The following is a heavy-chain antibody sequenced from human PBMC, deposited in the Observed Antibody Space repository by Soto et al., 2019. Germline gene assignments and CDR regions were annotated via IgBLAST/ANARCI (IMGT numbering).Heavy chain of an antibody. Sequence: PVNRSRKASGYSFTSYRISCRRQTPGQGLEWMGWISAYNGNTNYAQKLQGRVTMTTDTSTSTAYMELRSLRSDDTAVYYCARAFTSICRVVIFPLSFDYCGQGTLVTVSS. CDR3: ARAFTSICRVVIFPLSFDY. CDR1: GYSFTSYR. J-gene: IGHJ4*02. CDR2: ISAYNGNT. D-gene: IGHD3-3*02. V-gene: IGHV1-18*01.